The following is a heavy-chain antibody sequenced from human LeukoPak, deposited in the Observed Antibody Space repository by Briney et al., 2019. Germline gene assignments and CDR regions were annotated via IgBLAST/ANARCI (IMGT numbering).Heavy chain of an antibody. CDR1: GFTFSDYY. J-gene: IGHJ4*02. Sequence: GGSLRLSCAASGFTFSDYYMSWLRQAPGKGREWVSYISSSGSTIYYADSVKGRFTISRDNAKHSLYLQMNSLRAEDTAVYYCAGGLTMVRPYWGQGTLVTVSS. V-gene: IGHV3-11*04. CDR2: ISSSGSTI. D-gene: IGHD3-10*01. CDR3: AGGLTMVRPY.